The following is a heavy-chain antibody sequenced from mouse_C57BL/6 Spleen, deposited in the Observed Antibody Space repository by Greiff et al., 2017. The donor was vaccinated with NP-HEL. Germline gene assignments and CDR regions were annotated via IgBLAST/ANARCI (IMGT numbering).Heavy chain of an antibody. J-gene: IGHJ2*01. CDR2: IDPETGGT. D-gene: IGHD1-1*01. Sequence: VQLQQSGAELVRPGASVTLSCKASGYTFTDYEMHWVKQTPVHGLEWIGAIDPETGGTAYNQKFKGKAILTADKSSSTAYMELRSLTSEDSAVYYCTRGGGYYYGSSFFDYWGQGTTLTVSS. CDR1: GYTFTDYE. CDR3: TRGGGYYYGSSFFDY. V-gene: IGHV1-15*01.